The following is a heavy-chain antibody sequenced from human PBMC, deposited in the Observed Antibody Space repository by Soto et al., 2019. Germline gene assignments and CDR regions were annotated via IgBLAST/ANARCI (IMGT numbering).Heavy chain of an antibody. CDR1: GFTFGTYA. Sequence: PGGSLRLSCAASGFTFGTYAMNWVRQPPGKGLEWVSSISGSGAYTYYADSVQGRFTISRDNSKNTLNLQMNSLRAEDTAVYYCARDRHHYSTKYYFDYWGQGTLVTVSS. CDR2: ISGSGAYT. J-gene: IGHJ4*02. V-gene: IGHV3-23*01. D-gene: IGHD2-2*01. CDR3: ARDRHHYSTKYYFDY.